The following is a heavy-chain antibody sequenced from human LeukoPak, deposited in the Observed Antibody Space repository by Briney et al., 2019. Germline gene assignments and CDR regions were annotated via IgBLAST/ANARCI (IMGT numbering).Heavy chain of an antibody. D-gene: IGHD2-2*01. J-gene: IGHJ6*02. CDR3: ARDVDIVVVPAPTSYGMDV. CDR2: IIPIFGTA. CDR1: GGTFSSYA. V-gene: IGHV1-69*05. Sequence: ASVKVSCKASGGTFSSYAISWVRQAPGQGLEWMGGIIPIFGTANYAQKLQGRVTMTTDTSTSTAYMELRSLRSDDTAVYYCARDVDIVVVPAPTSYGMDVWGQGTTVTVSS.